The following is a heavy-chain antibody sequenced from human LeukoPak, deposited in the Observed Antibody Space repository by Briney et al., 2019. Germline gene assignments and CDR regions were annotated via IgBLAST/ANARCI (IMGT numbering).Heavy chain of an antibody. Sequence: GGSLRLSCAASGFTFSNYAMHWVRQAPGKGLEWVAVISYDGSNKYYADSVKGRFTISRENAKNSLYLQMNSLRAGDTAVYYCARELVRGVSGYYYYGMDVWGQGTTVTVSS. CDR3: ARELVRGVSGYYYYGMDV. CDR2: ISYDGSNK. CDR1: GFTFSNYA. V-gene: IGHV3-30*14. J-gene: IGHJ6*02. D-gene: IGHD3-10*01.